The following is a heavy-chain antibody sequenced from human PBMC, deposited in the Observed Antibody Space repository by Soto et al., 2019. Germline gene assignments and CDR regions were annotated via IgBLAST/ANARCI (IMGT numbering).Heavy chain of an antibody. V-gene: IGHV3-23*01. CDR2: ISAGGSNT. CDR3: AKEYSTSFDY. D-gene: IGHD6-6*01. CDR1: GFSFSNYA. Sequence: PXGSLRLSCAAAGFSFSNYAMNWVRQAPGKGLEWVSAISAGGSNTNYADSVKGRFTISSDNSKNTLYLQMNGLRADDTAVYYCAKEYSTSFDYWGQGTPVTVSS. J-gene: IGHJ4*02.